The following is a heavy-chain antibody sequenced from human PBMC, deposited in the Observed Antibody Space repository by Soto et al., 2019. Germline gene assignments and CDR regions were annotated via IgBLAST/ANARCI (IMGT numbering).Heavy chain of an antibody. Sequence: EVQLVESGGGLVQPGGSPRLSCAASGFTFSSYAMHWVRQAPGKGLEYVSAISSNGGSTYYANSVKGRFTISRDNSKNTLYLQMGSLRAEDMAVYYCARGAVAGDQDLDYWGQGTLVTVSS. CDR2: ISSNGGST. V-gene: IGHV3-64*01. CDR1: GFTFSSYA. J-gene: IGHJ4*02. CDR3: ARGAVAGDQDLDY. D-gene: IGHD6-19*01.